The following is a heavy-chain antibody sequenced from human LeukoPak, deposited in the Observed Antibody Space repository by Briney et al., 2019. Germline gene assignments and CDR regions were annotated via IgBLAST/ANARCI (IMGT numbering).Heavy chain of an antibody. CDR1: GFTFSSYA. D-gene: IGHD4-17*01. CDR2: ISGSGGST. J-gene: IGHJ2*01. CDR3: ARDPYGDSFHWYFDL. V-gene: IGHV3-23*01. Sequence: GGSLRLSCAASGFTFSSYAMSWVRQAPGKGLEWVSAISGSGGSTYYADSVKGRFTISRDNSKNTLYLQMNSLRAEDTAVYYCARDPYGDSFHWYFDLWGRGTLVTVSS.